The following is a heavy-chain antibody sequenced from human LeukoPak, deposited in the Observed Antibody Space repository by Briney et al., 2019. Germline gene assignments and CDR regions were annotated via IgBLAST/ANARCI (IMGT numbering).Heavy chain of an antibody. V-gene: IGHV3-30*02. CDR1: GLTFSSYG. CDR3: AKGEQQLYYYYGMDV. CDR2: IWYDGSNK. Sequence: PGGSLRLSCAASGLTFSSYGMRWVRQAPGKGLEWVAVIWYDGSNKNYVDSVKGRFTISRDNSKNTLYLQMNSLRAEDTAVYYCAKGEQQLYYYYGMDVWGQGTTVTVSS. J-gene: IGHJ6*02. D-gene: IGHD6-13*01.